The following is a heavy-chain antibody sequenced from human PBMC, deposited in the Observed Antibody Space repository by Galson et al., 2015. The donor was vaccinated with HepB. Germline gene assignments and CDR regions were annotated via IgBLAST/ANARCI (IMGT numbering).Heavy chain of an antibody. J-gene: IGHJ6*02. Sequence: SLRLSCAASGFTVSSNYMSWVRQAPGKGLEWVSAIYSGGSTYYADSVKGRFTISRHNSKNTLYLQMNSLRAEDTAVYYCARGGGPSITMVRGVIINSDYYYGMDVWGQGTTVTVSS. CDR2: IYSGGST. D-gene: IGHD3-10*01. CDR3: ARGGGPSITMVRGVIINSDYYYGMDV. V-gene: IGHV3-53*04. CDR1: GFTVSSNY.